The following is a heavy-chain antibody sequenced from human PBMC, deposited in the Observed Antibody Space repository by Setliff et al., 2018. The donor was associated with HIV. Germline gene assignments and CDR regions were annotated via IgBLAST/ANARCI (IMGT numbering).Heavy chain of an antibody. D-gene: IGHD3-10*01. J-gene: IGHJ4*02. CDR3: ARDWELRTIGWEARFDY. V-gene: IGHV3-7*05. CDR2: IKHDGGEA. Sequence: PGESLKISCAASGFTFSTFWMTWVRQSPEKGLEWVASIKHDGGEAHYVDSLKGRFTISRDNPKNSLYLQMNSLRVEDPAVYYCARDWELRTIGWEARFDYWGQGTLVTVSS. CDR1: GFTFSTFW.